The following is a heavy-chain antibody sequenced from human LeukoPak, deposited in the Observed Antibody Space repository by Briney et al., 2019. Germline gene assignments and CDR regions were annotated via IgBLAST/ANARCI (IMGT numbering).Heavy chain of an antibody. CDR2: INTDGSTT. V-gene: IGHV3-74*01. D-gene: IGHD2-8*02. CDR3: AREFRVLPDI. CDR1: GFTFSSYW. J-gene: IGHJ3*02. Sequence: GGSLRLSCAASGFTFSSYWMHWVRQAPGKGLVWVSRINTDGSTTNYADSVKGRLTISRDNAKNTLYLQMNSLRAEDTAVYYCAREFRVLPDIWGQGTMVTVSS.